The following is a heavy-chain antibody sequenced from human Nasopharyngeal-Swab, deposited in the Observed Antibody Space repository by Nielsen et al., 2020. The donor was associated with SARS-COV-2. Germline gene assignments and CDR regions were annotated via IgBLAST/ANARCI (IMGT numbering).Heavy chain of an antibody. CDR1: GGSFSGYY. V-gene: IGHV4-34*01. CDR3: ARGAERDYYYYYYMDV. CDR2: INHSGST. D-gene: IGHD1-1*01. Sequence: SETLSLTCAVYGGSFSGYYWSWIRQPPGKGLEWIGEINHSGSTNYNPSLTSRVTISVDTSKNQFSLKLSSVTAADTAVYYCARGAERDYYYYYYMDVWGKGTTVTVSS. J-gene: IGHJ6*03.